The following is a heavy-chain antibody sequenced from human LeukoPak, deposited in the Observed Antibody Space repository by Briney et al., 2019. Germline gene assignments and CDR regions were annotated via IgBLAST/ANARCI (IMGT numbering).Heavy chain of an antibody. Sequence: GGSLRLSCAASGLSFNTYSMNWVRQAPGKGLEWVSSISSTSAHIFYADSVKGRFSISRDNAKNSLYLQMNSLRVEDTAVYYCTSRYCTTTNCYSFDNWGQGTLVTVPS. CDR1: GLSFNTYS. D-gene: IGHD2-2*01. CDR2: ISSTSAHI. V-gene: IGHV3-21*01. J-gene: IGHJ3*02. CDR3: TSRYCTTTNCYSFDN.